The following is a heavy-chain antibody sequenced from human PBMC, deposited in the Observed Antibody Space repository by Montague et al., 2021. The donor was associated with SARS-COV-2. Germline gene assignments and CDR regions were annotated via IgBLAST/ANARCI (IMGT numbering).Heavy chain of an antibody. D-gene: IGHD2-21*01. J-gene: IGHJ6*02. CDR3: ARDRDWDDWCGMDV. Sequence: SLSLSLSASGFIFSSYEMNWVRQAPGKGLEWISYISSSGGGSTKHYTDSGKGRFTISRDNAKNSLYLQMNSLGVEDTAIYYCARDRDWDDWCGMDVWGQGTTVTVSS. CDR2: ISSSGGGSTK. CDR1: GFIFSSYE. V-gene: IGHV3-48*03.